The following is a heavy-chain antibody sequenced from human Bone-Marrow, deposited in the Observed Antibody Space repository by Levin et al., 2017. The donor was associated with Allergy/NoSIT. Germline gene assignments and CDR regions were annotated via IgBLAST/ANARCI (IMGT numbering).Heavy chain of an antibody. J-gene: IGHJ4*02. D-gene: IGHD5-24*01. Sequence: ASVKVSCKASGYTFNNYAIHWVRQAPGQRLEWMGWIHGGNGNTVYSREFRDRVTITRDTSATTAYMELSSLTSEDTAVYYCAREFPGDGYIDYWGQGTLVTASS. CDR2: IHGGNGNT. CDR1: GYTFNNYA. CDR3: AREFPGDGYIDY. V-gene: IGHV1-3*01.